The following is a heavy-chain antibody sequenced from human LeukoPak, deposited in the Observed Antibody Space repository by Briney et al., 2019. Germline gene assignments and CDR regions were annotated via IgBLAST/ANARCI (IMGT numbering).Heavy chain of an antibody. D-gene: IGHD2-15*01. CDR1: DYTFTNYG. J-gene: IGHJ4*02. CDR2: ISAYNGDT. V-gene: IGHV1-18*01. Sequence: ASVKVSCKASDYTFTNYGISWVRQAPGQGLEWMGWISAYNGDTNYAQKFQGRLTLTTDTSTSTAYMELRSMRSDDTAIYYCARASGQWSDYWGQGTLVTVSS. CDR3: ARASGQWSDY.